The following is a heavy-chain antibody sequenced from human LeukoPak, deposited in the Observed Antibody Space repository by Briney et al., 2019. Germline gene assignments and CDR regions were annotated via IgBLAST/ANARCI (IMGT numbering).Heavy chain of an antibody. Sequence: VASVKVSCKASGGTFSSYAISWVRQAPGQGLEWMGGIIPIFGTANYAQKFQGRVTITTDESTSTAYMELSSLRSEDTAVYYCASEPEYYGLGSPFHYWGQGTLVTVSS. V-gene: IGHV1-69*05. CDR2: IIPIFGTA. J-gene: IGHJ4*02. CDR3: ASEPEYYGLGSPFHY. CDR1: GGTFSSYA. D-gene: IGHD3-10*01.